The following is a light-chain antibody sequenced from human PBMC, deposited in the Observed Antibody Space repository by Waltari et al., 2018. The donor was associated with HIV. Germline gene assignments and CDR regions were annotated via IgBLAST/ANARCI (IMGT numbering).Light chain of an antibody. Sequence: EVVMTQSPATLSVSPGGSATLSCRPSHNINNYLAWYQQKPGQAPRLLISGASTRVFGVPARFTGTGSGTEFTLTISSLQSEDSAVYYCQQYSDWPPYTFGRGTKLEIE. CDR2: GAS. CDR1: HNINNY. J-gene: IGKJ2*01. CDR3: QQYSDWPPYT. V-gene: IGKV3-15*01.